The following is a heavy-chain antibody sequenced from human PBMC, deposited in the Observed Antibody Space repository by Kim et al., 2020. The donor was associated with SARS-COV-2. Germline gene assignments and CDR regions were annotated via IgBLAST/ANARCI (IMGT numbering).Heavy chain of an antibody. Sequence: AQGFTGRFVFSLDTAVSTAYLQISSLKAEDTAVYYCARIGEWELPYYFDYWGQGTLVTVSS. J-gene: IGHJ4*02. D-gene: IGHD1-26*01. V-gene: IGHV7-4-1*02. CDR3: ARIGEWELPYYFDY.